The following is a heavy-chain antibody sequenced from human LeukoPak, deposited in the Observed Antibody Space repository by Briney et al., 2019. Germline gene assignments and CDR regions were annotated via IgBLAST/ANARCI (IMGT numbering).Heavy chain of an antibody. CDR2: ISGSGGST. Sequence: GGSLRLSCGASGFTFSSYGMTWVCQAPGKGLEWVSAISGSGGSTYYADSVKGRFTISRDNSKNTLYLQMNSLRAEDTAVYYCARQSRQQLASDYWGQGTLVTVSS. J-gene: IGHJ4*02. D-gene: IGHD6-13*01. CDR1: GFTFSSYG. CDR3: ARQSRQQLASDY. V-gene: IGHV3-23*01.